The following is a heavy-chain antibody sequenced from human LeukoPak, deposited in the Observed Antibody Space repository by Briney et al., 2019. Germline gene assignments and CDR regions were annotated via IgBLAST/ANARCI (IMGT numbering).Heavy chain of an antibody. CDR2: IYSGGST. Sequence: PGGSLRLSCAASGFTVSSNYMSWVRQAPGKGLEWVSVIYSGGSTYYADSVKGRFTISRDNSKNTLYLRMNSLRAEDTAVYYCARATRYYFDYWGQGTLVTVSS. CDR1: GFTVSSNY. V-gene: IGHV3-53*01. J-gene: IGHJ4*02. CDR3: ARATRYYFDY.